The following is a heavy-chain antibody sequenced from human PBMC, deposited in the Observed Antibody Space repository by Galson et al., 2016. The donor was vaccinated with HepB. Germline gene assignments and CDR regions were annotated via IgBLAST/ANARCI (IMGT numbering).Heavy chain of an antibody. J-gene: IGHJ3*02. CDR3: ARDYKQQLDAFYI. CDR2: ISTSSSYI. D-gene: IGHD6-13*01. Sequence: SLRLSCAASGFTFSSHSMNWVRQAPGMGLEWVSSISTSSSYIYVTDSVKGRFTISRDNAKNSLYLQMSSLRAEDTAVYYCARDYKQQLDAFYIWGQGTMVTVSA. CDR1: GFTFSSHS. V-gene: IGHV3-21*01.